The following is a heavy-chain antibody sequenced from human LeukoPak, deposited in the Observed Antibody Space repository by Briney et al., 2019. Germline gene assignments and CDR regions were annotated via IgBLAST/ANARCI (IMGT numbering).Heavy chain of an antibody. V-gene: IGHV1-2*02. CDR1: GYTFTGYY. J-gene: IGHJ4*02. CDR2: INPNSGGT. D-gene: IGHD3-9*01. Sequence: GASVKVSCKASGYTFTGYYMHWVRQAPGQGLEWMGWINPNSGGTNYAQKFQGRVTMTRDTSISTAYMELSKLRSDDTAMYYCARGNLLRSAPIYFDYWGQGTLVTVSS. CDR3: ARGNLLRSAPIYFDY.